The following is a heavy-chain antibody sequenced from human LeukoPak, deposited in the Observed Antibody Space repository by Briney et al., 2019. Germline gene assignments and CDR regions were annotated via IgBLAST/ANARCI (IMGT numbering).Heavy chain of an antibody. D-gene: IGHD1-1*01. CDR1: GGSISSGDYY. Sequence: SETLSLTCTASGGSISSGDYYWSWIRQPPGKGLEWIGEINHSGSTNYNPSLKSRVTISLATSKTQFSLKLSSVTAADTAVYYCARDPDETGSDAFDIWGQGTMVTVSS. J-gene: IGHJ3*02. CDR2: INHSGST. V-gene: IGHV4-39*07. CDR3: ARDPDETGSDAFDI.